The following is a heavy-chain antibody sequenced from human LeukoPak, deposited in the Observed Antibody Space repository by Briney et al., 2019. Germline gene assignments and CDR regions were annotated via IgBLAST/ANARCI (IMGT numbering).Heavy chain of an antibody. CDR3: ARAPLLWFGELLTRNYYYYGMDV. CDR2: IIPIFGTA. D-gene: IGHD3-10*01. Sequence: SVKVSCKASGGTFSSYAISWVRQAPGQGLEWMGGIIPIFGTANHAQKFQGRVTITADESTSTAYMELSSLRSEDTAVYYCARAPLLWFGELLTRNYYYYGMDVWGKGTTVTVSS. CDR1: GGTFSSYA. V-gene: IGHV1-69*01. J-gene: IGHJ6*04.